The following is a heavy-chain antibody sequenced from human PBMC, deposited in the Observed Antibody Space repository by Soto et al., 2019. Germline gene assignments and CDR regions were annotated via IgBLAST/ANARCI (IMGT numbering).Heavy chain of an antibody. CDR2: IYYTGST. V-gene: IGHV4-61*01. CDR1: GGSVNTAPYH. CDR3: ARDHHSYYDTSGYYPYFDF. Sequence: SETLSLTCTVSGGSVNTAPYHWSWIRQSPRNGLEWIGNIYYTGSTNYNPSFESRVAISLDTSNNQFSLRLTSLTAADTAVYFCARDHHSYYDTSGYYPYFDFWGQGTLVTVSS. J-gene: IGHJ4*02. D-gene: IGHD3-22*01.